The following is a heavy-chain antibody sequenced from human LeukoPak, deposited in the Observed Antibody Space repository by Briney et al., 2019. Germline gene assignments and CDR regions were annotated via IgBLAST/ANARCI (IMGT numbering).Heavy chain of an antibody. CDR2: IIPTLGIA. V-gene: IGHV1-69*02. CDR3: ARAGWGDAFDI. D-gene: IGHD1-26*01. Sequence: GSSVKVSCKASGGTFSSYTISWVRQAPGQGLEWVGRIIPTLGIANYAQKFQGRVTITADKSTSTAYMELSSLRSEDTAVYYCARAGWGDAFDIWGQGTMVTVSS. J-gene: IGHJ3*02. CDR1: GGTFSSYT.